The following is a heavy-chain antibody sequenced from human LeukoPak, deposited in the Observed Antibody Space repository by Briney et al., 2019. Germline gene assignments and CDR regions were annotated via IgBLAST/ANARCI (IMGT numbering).Heavy chain of an antibody. Sequence: SETLSLTCTVSGGSITIYYRSWIRQSPGKGLEWIGYMYYSGSTKYNPSLKSRVTISVDTSKNQFSLKLSSVAAADTAVYYCARLPMAVTPHVDHWGQGTLVTVSS. D-gene: IGHD4-23*01. CDR3: ARLPMAVTPHVDH. CDR2: MYYSGST. CDR1: GGSITIYY. V-gene: IGHV4-59*01. J-gene: IGHJ4*02.